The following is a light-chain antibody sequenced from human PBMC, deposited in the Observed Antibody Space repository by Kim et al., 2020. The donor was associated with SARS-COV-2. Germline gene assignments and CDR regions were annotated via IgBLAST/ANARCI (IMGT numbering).Light chain of an antibody. V-gene: IGLV1-51*01. Sequence: QSVLTQPPSVSEAPGQKVTISCSGSTCNIGNNYVAWYQQLPGIAPKLLSYDSNKRPSVIPDRFSGSKSGTSATLGITGLQTGDEGDYYCGTWDTSLNTVVFGVGTQRTVL. CDR1: TCNIGNNY. CDR3: GTWDTSLNTVV. CDR2: DSN. J-gene: IGLJ3*02.